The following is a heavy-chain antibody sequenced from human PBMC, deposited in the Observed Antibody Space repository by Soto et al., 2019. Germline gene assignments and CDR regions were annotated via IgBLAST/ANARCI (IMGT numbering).Heavy chain of an antibody. CDR3: ARHTVTTVTTFDS. J-gene: IGHJ4*02. D-gene: IGHD4-17*01. V-gene: IGHV4-39*01. CDR2: IYYSGSP. Sequence: QLQLQESGPGLVRPSETLSLTCTVSGGSISSLTYNWGWIRQPPGKGLEWIGNIYYSGSPFSNPSLKSRVTISVETSKNQFSLRLRSVTAADTALYYCARHTVTTVTTFDSWGQGTLVTVSS. CDR1: GGSISSLTYN.